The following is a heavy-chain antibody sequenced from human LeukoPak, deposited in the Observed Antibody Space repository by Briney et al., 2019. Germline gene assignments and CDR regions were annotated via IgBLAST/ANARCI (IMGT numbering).Heavy chain of an antibody. CDR2: IYYSGST. V-gene: IGHV4-59*01. D-gene: IGHD5-24*01. CDR1: GGSISSYY. Sequence: SETLSLTCTVSGGSISSYYWSWIRQPPGNGLEWIGYIYYSGSTNYNPSLKSRVTISVDTSKNQFSLKLSSVTAADTAVYYCARVSRDGYNGSFDYWGQGTLVTVSS. CDR3: ARVSRDGYNGSFDY. J-gene: IGHJ4*02.